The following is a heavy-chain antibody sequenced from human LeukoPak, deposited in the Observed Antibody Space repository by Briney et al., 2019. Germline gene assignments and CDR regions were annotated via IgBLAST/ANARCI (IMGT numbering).Heavy chain of an antibody. V-gene: IGHV6-1*01. D-gene: IGHD6-19*01. J-gene: IGHJ4*02. CDR2: TYYRSKWYH. Sequence: SQTLSLTCAISGDSASSNSAAWNWIRQSPSRGLEWLGRTYYRSKWYHGYAVSVKSRITISPDTSKNRFSLQLNSVTPEDTAVYYCARSFDGCVDYWGQGTLVTVSS. CDR3: ARSFDGCVDY. CDR1: GDSASSNSAA.